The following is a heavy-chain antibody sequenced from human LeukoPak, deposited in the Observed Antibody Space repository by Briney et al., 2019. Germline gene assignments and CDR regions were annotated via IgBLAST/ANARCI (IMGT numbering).Heavy chain of an antibody. CDR3: ARAEWSLGGHDAFDI. Sequence: ASVKVSSKASGGTFSSYAISWVRQAPGQGLEWMGGIIPIFGTANYAQKFQGRVTITADESTSTAYMELSSLRSEDTAVYYCARAEWSLGGHDAFDIWGQGTTVTVSS. D-gene: IGHD3-3*01. CDR2: IIPIFGTA. J-gene: IGHJ3*02. V-gene: IGHV1-69*13. CDR1: GGTFSSYA.